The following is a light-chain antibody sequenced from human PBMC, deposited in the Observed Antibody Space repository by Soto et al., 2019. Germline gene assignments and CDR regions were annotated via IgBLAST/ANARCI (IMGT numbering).Light chain of an antibody. CDR3: QQSYKAPRT. CDR1: QSISGY. J-gene: IGKJ4*01. CDR2: AAS. V-gene: IGKV1-39*01. Sequence: DIQMTQSPSSLSASVGDRVTITCRTSQSISGYLNWYQQKPGKAPKLLIYAASSLQSGVPSRFSGSGSGTDFTLTISSLQPEDFATYFCQQSYKAPRTFGGGTKVDI.